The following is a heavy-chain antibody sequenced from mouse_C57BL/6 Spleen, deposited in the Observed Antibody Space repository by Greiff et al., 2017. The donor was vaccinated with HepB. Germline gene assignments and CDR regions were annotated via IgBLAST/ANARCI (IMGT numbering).Heavy chain of an antibody. Sequence: DVKLQESGAELVKPGASVKLSCTASGFNIKDYYMHWVKQRTEQGLEWIGRIDPEDGETKYAPKFQGKATITADTSSNTAYLQLSSLTSEDTAVYYCARTVVAHYYAMDYWGQGTSVTVSS. V-gene: IGHV14-2*01. D-gene: IGHD1-1*01. CDR2: IDPEDGET. CDR1: GFNIKDYY. CDR3: ARTVVAHYYAMDY. J-gene: IGHJ4*01.